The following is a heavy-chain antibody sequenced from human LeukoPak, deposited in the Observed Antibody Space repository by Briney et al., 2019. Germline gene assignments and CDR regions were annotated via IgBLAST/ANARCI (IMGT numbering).Heavy chain of an antibody. CDR1: GFTFNKYA. D-gene: IGHD5-24*01. J-gene: IGHJ4*02. V-gene: IGHV3-66*01. CDR3: ARSRDGYNPLFDY. Sequence: GGSLRLSCVASGFTFNKYAMSWVRQAPGKGLEWVSVIYSGGSTYYADSVKGRFTISRDNSKNTLYLQMNSLRAEDTAVYYCARSRDGYNPLFDYWGQGTLVTVSS. CDR2: IYSGGST.